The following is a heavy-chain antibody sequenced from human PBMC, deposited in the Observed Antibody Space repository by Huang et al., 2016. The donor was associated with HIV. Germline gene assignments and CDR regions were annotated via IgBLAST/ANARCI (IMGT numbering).Heavy chain of an antibody. D-gene: IGHD3-10*01. Sequence: QVQLVQSGAEVKRPGASLKVSCKAAGFTFTNYGFRWVRQAPGQGLEWLGWVSANSGDINDEVKLEGRVSMTTDTTSGKAYMELRRLTSDDTATYYCVRESLYFGDFLFDHWGQGTPVTVSA. J-gene: IGHJ4*02. CDR1: GFTFTNYG. CDR2: VSANSGDI. CDR3: VRESLYFGDFLFDH. V-gene: IGHV1-18*04.